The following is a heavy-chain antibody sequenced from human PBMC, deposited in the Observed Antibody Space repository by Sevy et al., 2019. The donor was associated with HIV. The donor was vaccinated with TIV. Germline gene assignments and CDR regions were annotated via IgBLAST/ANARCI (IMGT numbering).Heavy chain of an antibody. CDR2: INWSGDST. D-gene: IGHD3-22*01. V-gene: IGHV3-20*04. CDR3: VRELFYDGSGL. CDR1: GFKFDDYG. Sequence: GGSLRLSCEASGFKFDDYGLSWVRQAPGKGLEWVSGINWSGDSTGYADSVMGRFTISRDDAKNSLYLQMNSLTVEDTALYYCVRELFYDGSGLWGQGTLVTVSS. J-gene: IGHJ4*02.